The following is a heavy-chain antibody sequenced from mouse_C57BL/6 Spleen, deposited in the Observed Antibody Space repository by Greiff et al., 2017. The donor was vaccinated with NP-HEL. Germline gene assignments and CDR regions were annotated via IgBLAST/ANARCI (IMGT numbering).Heavy chain of an antibody. D-gene: IGHD1-1*01. J-gene: IGHJ3*01. CDR2: INPNNGGT. V-gene: IGHV1-18*01. Sequence: EVKLEESGPELVKPGASVKIPCKASGYTFTDYNMDWVKQSHGKSLEWIGDINPNNGGTIYNQKFKGKATLTVDKSSSTAYMELRSLTSEDTAVYYCARSDYGSSFFAYWGQGTLVTVSA. CDR3: ARSDYGSSFFAY. CDR1: GYTFTDYN.